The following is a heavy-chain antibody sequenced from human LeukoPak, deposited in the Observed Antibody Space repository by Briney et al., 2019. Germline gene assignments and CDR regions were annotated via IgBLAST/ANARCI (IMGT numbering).Heavy chain of an antibody. D-gene: IGHD3-22*01. V-gene: IGHV4-34*01. Sequence: SETLSLTCAIYGGSFSGYYWSWIRQPPGKGLEWIGEINHSGSTNYNPSLKSRVTISVDTSKNQFSLKLSPVTAADTAVYYCARSHYYDSSGSQNNWFDPWGQGTLVTVSS. CDR1: GGSFSGYY. J-gene: IGHJ5*02. CDR2: INHSGST. CDR3: ARSHYYDSSGSQNNWFDP.